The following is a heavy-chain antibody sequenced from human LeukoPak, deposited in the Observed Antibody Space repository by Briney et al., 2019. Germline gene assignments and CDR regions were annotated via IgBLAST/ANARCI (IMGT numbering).Heavy chain of an antibody. CDR1: GFTFSSYG. V-gene: IGHV3-30*02. CDR2: IRYDGSNK. J-gene: IGHJ4*02. Sequence: GGSLRLSCAASGFTFSSYGMHWVRQAPGKGLEWVAFIRYDGSNKYYADSVKGRFTISRDNSKNTLYLQMNSLRAEDTAVYYCAKAPKRGYSGYEPLGPFDYWGQGTLVTVSS. D-gene: IGHD5-12*01. CDR3: AKAPKRGYSGYEPLGPFDY.